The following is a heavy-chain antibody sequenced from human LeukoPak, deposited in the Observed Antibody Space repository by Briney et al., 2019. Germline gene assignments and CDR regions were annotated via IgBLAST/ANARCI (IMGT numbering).Heavy chain of an antibody. Sequence: GGSLRLSCVASGFIFSNYSMNWVRQAPGKGLEWVSYISSRSSTIYYADSVKGRFTISRDNSKNTLYLQMNSLRAGDTALYYCAKKLFTGMGFYFDSWGQGTLVTVSS. J-gene: IGHJ4*02. V-gene: IGHV3-48*04. CDR1: GFIFSNYS. CDR3: AKKLFTGMGFYFDS. CDR2: ISSRSSTI. D-gene: IGHD3-10*01.